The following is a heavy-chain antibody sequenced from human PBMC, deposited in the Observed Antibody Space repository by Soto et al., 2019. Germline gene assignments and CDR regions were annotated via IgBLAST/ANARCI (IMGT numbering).Heavy chain of an antibody. CDR1: GFSLTTNGVG. V-gene: IGHV2-5*02. J-gene: IGHJ5*02. D-gene: IGHD1-1*01. CDR2: FYWDDDK. CDR3: AYRKGAATGTGNWFDP. Sequence: QITLKESGPTLVKPTETLTLTCTFSGFSLTTNGVGVGWISQPPGKPLEWLGLFYWDDDKRYSPSLQNRLTISKDTSKNQVVLTLANMAPEDTGTYYCAYRKGAATGTGNWFDPWGQGTPVTVSS.